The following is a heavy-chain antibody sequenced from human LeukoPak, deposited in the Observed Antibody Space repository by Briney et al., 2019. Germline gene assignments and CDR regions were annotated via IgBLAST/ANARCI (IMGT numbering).Heavy chain of an antibody. CDR1: GLTFSSDA. CDR3: ARDRITIFGVAINYYFDY. J-gene: IGHJ4*02. Sequence: RPGGSLRLSCAASGLTFSSDAMSWVRQAPGKGLEWVSAISGSGGSTYYADSVKGRFTISRDNSKNTLYLQMNSLRAEDTAVYYCARDRITIFGVAINYYFDYWGQGTLVTVSS. V-gene: IGHV3-23*01. CDR2: ISGSGGST. D-gene: IGHD3-3*01.